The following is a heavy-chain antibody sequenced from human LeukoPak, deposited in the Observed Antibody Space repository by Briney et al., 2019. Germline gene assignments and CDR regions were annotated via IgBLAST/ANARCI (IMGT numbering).Heavy chain of an antibody. D-gene: IGHD4-17*01. Sequence: PSETLSRTCSVSCGSISSYYWSWILQPPGKGLEWIGDIYYSGSTNYNPSLKSRVTISVDTSKNQFSLKLSSVTAADTAVYYCARANGDYVGYWGQGTLVTVSS. V-gene: IGHV4-59*01. CDR3: ARANGDYVGY. J-gene: IGHJ4*02. CDR1: CGSISSYY. CDR2: IYYSGST.